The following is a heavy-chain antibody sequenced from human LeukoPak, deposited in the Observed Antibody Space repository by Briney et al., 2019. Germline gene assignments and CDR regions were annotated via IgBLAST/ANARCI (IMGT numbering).Heavy chain of an antibody. V-gene: IGHV4-59*01. J-gene: IGHJ3*02. D-gene: IGHD4-17*01. Sequence: SETLSLTCTVSGGSISSYYWSWIRQPPGKGREGIGYIYYSGSPNYNPSLTSRVNISVDTSKNQFSLKLSSVTAADTAVYYCATHDYGDPNAFDIWGQGTMVTVSS. CDR1: GGSISSYY. CDR2: IYYSGSP. CDR3: ATHDYGDPNAFDI.